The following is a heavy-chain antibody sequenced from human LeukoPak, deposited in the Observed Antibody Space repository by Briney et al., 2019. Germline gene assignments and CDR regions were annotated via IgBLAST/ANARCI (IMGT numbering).Heavy chain of an antibody. CDR3: VRYCSSTSCLDMDV. CDR2: ISSSSSYI. D-gene: IGHD2-2*01. CDR1: GFTFSSYS. Sequence: PGGSLRLSCAASGFTFSSYSMNWVRQAPGKGLGWVSSISSSSSYIYYADSVKGRFTISRDNAKNSLYLQMNSLRAEDTAVYYCVRYCSSTSCLDMDVWGQGTTVTVSS. J-gene: IGHJ6*02. V-gene: IGHV3-21*01.